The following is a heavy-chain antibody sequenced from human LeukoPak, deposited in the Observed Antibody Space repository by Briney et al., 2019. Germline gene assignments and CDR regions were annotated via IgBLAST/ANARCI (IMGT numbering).Heavy chain of an antibody. D-gene: IGHD3-10*01. CDR1: GDSISSYY. V-gene: IGHV4-59*01. Sequence: SETLSLTCTVSGDSISSYYWSWIRQPPGKGLEWIGDIYYSGSTNYNPSLKSRVTISVDTSKNQFSLKLSSVTAADTAVYYCARDSGYGSGSYYTRTVSGFDPWGQGTLVTVSS. J-gene: IGHJ5*02. CDR3: ARDSGYGSGSYYTRTVSGFDP. CDR2: IYYSGST.